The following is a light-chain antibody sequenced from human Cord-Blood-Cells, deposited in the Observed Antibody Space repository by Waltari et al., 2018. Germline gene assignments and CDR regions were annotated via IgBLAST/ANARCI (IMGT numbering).Light chain of an antibody. V-gene: IGKV1-27*01. CDR3: QKYNSAPLT. J-gene: IGKJ4*01. CDR1: QGISNY. Sequence: DIQMTPSPSSLSASVGDRVTITCRASQGISNYVAWYQQKPGKVPKLLIYAASTLQPGVPSRFSGSGSGTDFTLTISSLQPEDVATYYCQKYNSAPLTFGGGTKVESK. CDR2: AAS.